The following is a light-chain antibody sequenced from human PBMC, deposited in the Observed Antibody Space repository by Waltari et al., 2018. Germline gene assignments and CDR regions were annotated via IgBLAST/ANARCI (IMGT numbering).Light chain of an antibody. CDR1: QDIHDY. V-gene: IGKV1-8*01. Sequence: AIRLTQSPSSFSASPGDRITITCRANQDIHDYLAWFQQRPGQAPRVLIYAASTLESGVPSRFSGSGSGTEFTLTITWLESEDFATYFCQQYYGSPRTFGEGTEV. CDR2: AAS. J-gene: IGKJ1*01. CDR3: QQYYGSPRT.